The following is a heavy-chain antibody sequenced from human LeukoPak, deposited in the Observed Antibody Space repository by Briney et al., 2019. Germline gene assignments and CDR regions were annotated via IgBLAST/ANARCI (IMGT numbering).Heavy chain of an antibody. CDR3: ARGFLGWYSGRKDAFDI. D-gene: IGHD6-13*01. CDR2: INWNGGSI. CDR1: GFTFDDYG. Sequence: GGSLRLSCAASGFTFDDYGMSWVRQAPGKGLEWVSGINWNGGSIGYVDSVKGRFTISRDNAKNSLYLQMNSLRAEDTALYYCARGFLGWYSGRKDAFDIWGQGTMVTVSS. V-gene: IGHV3-20*04. J-gene: IGHJ3*02.